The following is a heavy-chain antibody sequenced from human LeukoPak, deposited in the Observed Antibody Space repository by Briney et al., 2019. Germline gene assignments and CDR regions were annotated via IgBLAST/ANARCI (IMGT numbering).Heavy chain of an antibody. CDR1: GHTFTGYY. J-gene: IGHJ4*02. CDR2: INPNSGGT. V-gene: IGHV1-2*04. Sequence: ASVKVSCTASGHTFTGYYMHWVRQAPGQGLEWMGRINPNSGGTNYAQKFQGWVTMTRDTSISTAYMELSRLRSDDTAVYYCARSVEMATLGTYYFDYWGQGTLVTVSS. D-gene: IGHD5-24*01. CDR3: ARSVEMATLGTYYFDY.